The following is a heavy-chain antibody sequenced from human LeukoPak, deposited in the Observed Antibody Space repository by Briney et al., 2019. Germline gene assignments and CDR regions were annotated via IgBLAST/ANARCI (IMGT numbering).Heavy chain of an antibody. J-gene: IGHJ4*02. V-gene: IGHV1-18*01. D-gene: IGHD1-14*01. CDR3: ATGRHSDYFDY. Sequence: ASVKVSCKASGYTFTSYGISWVRQAPGQGLEWMGWISGYNGETNIAQKFQGRVTMTEDTSTDTAYMELSSLRSEDTAVYYCATGRHSDYFDYWGQGTLVTVSS. CDR2: ISGYNGET. CDR1: GYTFTSYG.